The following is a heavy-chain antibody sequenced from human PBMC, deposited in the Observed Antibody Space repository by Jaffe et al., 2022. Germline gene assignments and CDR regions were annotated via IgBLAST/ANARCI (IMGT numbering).Heavy chain of an antibody. CDR1: GFTFSSYA. D-gene: IGHD1-26*01. CDR3: ANAMGQGVGIIDAFDI. Sequence: EVQLLESGGGLVQPGGSLRLSCAASGFTFSSYAMSWVRQAPGKGLEWVSAISGSGGSTYYADSVKGRFTISRDNSKNTLYLQMNSLRAEDTAVYYCANAMGQGVGIIDAFDIWGQGTMVTVSS. CDR2: ISGSGGST. J-gene: IGHJ3*02. V-gene: IGHV3-23*01.